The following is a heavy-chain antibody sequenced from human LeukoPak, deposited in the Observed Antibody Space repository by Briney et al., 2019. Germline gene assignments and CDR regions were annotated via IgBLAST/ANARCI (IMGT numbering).Heavy chain of an antibody. Sequence: PSETLSLTCTVSGGSISGGGYYWSWIRQHPGKGLEWIGYIYYSGSTYYNPSLKSRVTISVDTPKNQFSLKLSSVTAADTAVYYCARAGGFFSPFGYWGQGTLVTVSS. J-gene: IGHJ4*02. V-gene: IGHV4-31*03. D-gene: IGHD3-16*01. CDR2: IYYSGST. CDR3: ARAGGFFSPFGY. CDR1: GGSISGGGYY.